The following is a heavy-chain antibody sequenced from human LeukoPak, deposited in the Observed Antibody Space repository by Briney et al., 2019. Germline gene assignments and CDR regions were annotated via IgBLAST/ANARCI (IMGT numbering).Heavy chain of an antibody. J-gene: IGHJ6*02. V-gene: IGHV1-69*04. Sequence: GASVKVSCKASGGSFSSYVITWVRQAPGQGLEWMGRIIPVLGVSNFAQKFEGRVTITADKSTNTAHMELSSLRSEDTAVYYCARDPELAGVVAATDDFYYYGMDVWGQGTTVTVSS. CDR3: ARDPELAGVVAATDDFYYYGMDV. D-gene: IGHD2-15*01. CDR1: GGSFSSYV. CDR2: IIPVLGVS.